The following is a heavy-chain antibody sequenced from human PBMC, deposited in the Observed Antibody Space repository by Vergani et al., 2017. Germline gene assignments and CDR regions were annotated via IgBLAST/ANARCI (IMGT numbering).Heavy chain of an antibody. CDR2: ISAYNGNT. J-gene: IGHJ6*02. Sequence: QVQLVQSGAEVKKPGASVKVSCKASGYTFTSYGISWVRQAPGQGLEWMGWISAYNGNTNYAQKLQGRVTMTTDTSTSTAYMGLRSLRSDDTAVYYCARWGRVEARSSPMEKPLYYYYGMDVWGQGTTVTVSS. CDR1: GYTFTSYG. V-gene: IGHV1-18*01. D-gene: IGHD1-26*01. CDR3: ARWGRVEARSSPMEKPLYYYYGMDV.